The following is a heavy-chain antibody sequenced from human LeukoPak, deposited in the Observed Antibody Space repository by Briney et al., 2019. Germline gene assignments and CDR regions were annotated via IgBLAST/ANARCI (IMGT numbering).Heavy chain of an antibody. V-gene: IGHV3-48*04. D-gene: IGHD3-10*01. Sequence: GGSLRLSCAASGFTFSTYSMNWVRQAPGKGLEWISYISSSSTIYYADSVKGRFTISRDNAKNSLYLQMHSLRAGDTAVYYCARDADYYGSGKDAFNIWGQGTMVTVSS. CDR1: GFTFSTYS. CDR2: ISSSSTI. CDR3: ARDADYYGSGKDAFNI. J-gene: IGHJ3*02.